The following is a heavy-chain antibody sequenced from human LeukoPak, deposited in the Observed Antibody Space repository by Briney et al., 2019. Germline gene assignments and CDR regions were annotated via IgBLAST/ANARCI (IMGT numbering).Heavy chain of an antibody. CDR1: GGTFSSYA. Sequence: SVKVSCKASGGTFSSYAISWVRQAPGRGLEWMGGIIPIFGTANYAQKFQGRVTITADESTSTAYMELSSLRSEDTAVYYCASTKKNYYDSSGYYSLDYWGQGTLVTVCS. CDR3: ASTKKNYYDSSGYYSLDY. D-gene: IGHD3-22*01. V-gene: IGHV1-69*13. J-gene: IGHJ4*02. CDR2: IIPIFGTA.